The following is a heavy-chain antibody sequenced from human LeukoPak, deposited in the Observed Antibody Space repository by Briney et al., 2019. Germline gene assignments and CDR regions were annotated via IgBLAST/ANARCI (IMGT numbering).Heavy chain of an antibody. CDR3: ARRYYYRGAFDI. CDR1: GDSISSSSYS. Sequence: SETLSLTCSVSGDSISSSSYSWGWIRQPPGKGLECIWNISYRGNTHYNPSLKSRVTISLATSKCQFSLELTAVTAPDTTIYFWARRYYYRGAFDIWGEETMLTVSS. CDR2: ISYRGNT. J-gene: IGHJ3*02. V-gene: IGHV4-39*01. D-gene: IGHD3-22*01.